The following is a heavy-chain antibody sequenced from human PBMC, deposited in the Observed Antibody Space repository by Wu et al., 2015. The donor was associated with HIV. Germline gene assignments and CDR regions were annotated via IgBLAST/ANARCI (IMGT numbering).Heavy chain of an antibody. CDR2: IIPIFGTA. D-gene: IGHD3-16*01. CDR1: GGTFSSYA. CDR3: ARDSGEFDFAGDTRYGMDV. V-gene: IGHV1-69*13. J-gene: IGHJ6*01. Sequence: QVQLVQSGAEVKKPGSSVKVSCKASGGTFSSYAISWVRQAPGQGLEWMGRIIPIFGTANYAQKFQGRVTITADESTSTAYMELSSLRSEDTAVYYCARDSGEFDFAGDTRYGMDVWGPRDHGHRSPQ.